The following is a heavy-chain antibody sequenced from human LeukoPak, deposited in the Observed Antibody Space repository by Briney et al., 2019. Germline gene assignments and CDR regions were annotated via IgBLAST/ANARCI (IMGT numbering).Heavy chain of an antibody. CDR1: GGSISSSNW. CDR3: ARGGYYYDSRGGTFDI. CDR2: IYTSGST. D-gene: IGHD3-22*01. V-gene: IGHV4-61*02. Sequence: SETLSLTCAVSGGSISSSNWWSWIRQPAGKGLEWIGRIYTSGSTNYNPSLKSRVTISVDTSKNQFSLKLSSVTAADAAVYYCARGGYYYDSRGGTFDIWGQGTMVTVSS. J-gene: IGHJ3*02.